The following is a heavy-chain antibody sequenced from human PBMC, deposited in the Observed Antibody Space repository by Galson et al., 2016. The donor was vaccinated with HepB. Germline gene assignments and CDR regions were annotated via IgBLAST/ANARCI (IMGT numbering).Heavy chain of an antibody. Sequence: QSGAEVKKPGESLKISCKGSGYSFTSYWIGWVRQMPGKGLEWMGIISPSDSYITYSPSFQGQVTISADKSISTAYLQWTSLKASDTAIYYCARHQPDRGSLNDYWGQGTLVTVSS. CDR2: ISPSDSYI. CDR3: ARHQPDRGSLNDY. D-gene: IGHD1-26*01. J-gene: IGHJ4*02. V-gene: IGHV5-51*01. CDR1: GYSFTSYW.